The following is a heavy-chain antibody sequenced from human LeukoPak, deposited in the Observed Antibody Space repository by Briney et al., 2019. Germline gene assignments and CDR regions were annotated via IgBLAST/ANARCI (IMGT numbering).Heavy chain of an antibody. J-gene: IGHJ4*02. D-gene: IGHD2-2*01. CDR3: AREGQDCSSTSCYPDY. CDR2: ISYDGSNK. V-gene: IGHV3-30*04. Sequence: PGRSLRLSCAASGFTFSSYAMHWVRQAPGKGLEWVAVISYDGSNKYYADSVKGRFTISRDNSKNTLYLQMNSLRAEDTAVYYCAREGQDCSSTSCYPDYWGQGTLVTVSS. CDR1: GFTFSSYA.